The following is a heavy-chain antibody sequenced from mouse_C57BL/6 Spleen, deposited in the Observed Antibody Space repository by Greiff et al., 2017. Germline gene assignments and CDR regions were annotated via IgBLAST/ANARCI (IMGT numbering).Heavy chain of an antibody. CDR1: GYTFTDYY. D-gene: IGHD1-1*01. V-gene: IGHV1-19*01. CDR2: INPYNGGT. J-gene: IGHJ1*03. Sequence: VPLQQSGPVLVKPGASVKMSCKASGYTFTDYYMNWVKQSHGKSLEWIGVINPYNGGTSYNQKFKGKATLTVDKSSSTAYMELNSLTSEDSAVYYCARSGGSSSHWYFDVWGTGTTVTVSS. CDR3: ARSGGSSSHWYFDV.